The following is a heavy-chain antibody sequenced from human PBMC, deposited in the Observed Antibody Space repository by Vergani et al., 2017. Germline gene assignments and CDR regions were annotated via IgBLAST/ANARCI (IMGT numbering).Heavy chain of an antibody. CDR3: VRVPRCGPDCFTSEYFQD. D-gene: IGHD2-21*02. Sequence: QVNLQESGPGLVKPSQTLSLTCTVSGGSINTDDSYWSWIRQSPGKGLEWIGYIYYDGKTYNNPSFESRLSISMDMSNNRFSLKLSSMTAADTAVYYCVRVPRCGPDCFTSEYFQDWGQGARVIVSS. V-gene: IGHV4-30-4*01. CDR1: GGSINTDDSY. CDR2: IYYDGKT. J-gene: IGHJ1*01.